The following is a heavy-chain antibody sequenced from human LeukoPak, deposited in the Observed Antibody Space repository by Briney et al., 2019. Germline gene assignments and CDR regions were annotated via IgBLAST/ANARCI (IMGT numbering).Heavy chain of an antibody. Sequence: TPSETLSLTRTVSGGSVSSGSYYWSWIRQPPGKGLEWIGYIYYSGSTNYNPSLKSRVTISVDTSKNQFSLKLSSVTAADTAVYYCARVESGGYYYDSSGYYPRFWYFDLWGRGTLVTVSS. CDR3: ARVESGGYYYDSSGYYPRFWYFDL. D-gene: IGHD3-22*01. CDR1: GGSVSSGSYY. V-gene: IGHV4-61*01. J-gene: IGHJ2*01. CDR2: IYYSGST.